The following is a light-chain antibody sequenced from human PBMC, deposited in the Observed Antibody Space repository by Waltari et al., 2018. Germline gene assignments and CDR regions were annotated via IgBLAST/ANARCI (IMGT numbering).Light chain of an antibody. J-gene: IGLJ1*01. CDR1: YSNIGSNT. Sequence: QSVLPQPPSASGTPGPRVTLSCSGSYSNIGSNTVNWYQKPPGTAPTLLISNNNLRPSGVPDRFSGSKSGTSASLAITGLQSEDEADYYCAAWDDSLSGSYVFGTGTKVTVL. CDR2: NNN. V-gene: IGLV1-44*01. CDR3: AAWDDSLSGSYV.